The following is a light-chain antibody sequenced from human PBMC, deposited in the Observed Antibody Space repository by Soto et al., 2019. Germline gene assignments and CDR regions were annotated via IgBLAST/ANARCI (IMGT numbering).Light chain of an antibody. V-gene: IGLV1-40*01. J-gene: IGLJ3*02. CDR3: QSYDSSLSAGV. Sequence: QSVLTQPPSVSGAPGQRVTISCTASSSNIGAGYDVHWYQQLPGTAPKLLIYGNTNRPSGVPDRLSGSKSGTSASLAITGLQAEDEADECCQSYDSSLSAGVFGGGTKATVL. CDR1: SSNIGAGYD. CDR2: GNT.